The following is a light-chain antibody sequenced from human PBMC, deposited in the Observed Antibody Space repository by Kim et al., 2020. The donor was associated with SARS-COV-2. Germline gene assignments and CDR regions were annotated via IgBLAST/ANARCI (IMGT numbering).Light chain of an antibody. CDR3: HQYYNWPLT. J-gene: IGKJ4*01. V-gene: IGKV3-15*01. CDR2: GAS. Sequence: VSPGETPPLSCRASQSVSSSLAWYQQKPGQAPILLIYGASTRATGIPATFSGSGSGTEFTLTISSLQSEDFAVYYCHQYYNWPLTFGGGTKVDIK. CDR1: QSVSSS.